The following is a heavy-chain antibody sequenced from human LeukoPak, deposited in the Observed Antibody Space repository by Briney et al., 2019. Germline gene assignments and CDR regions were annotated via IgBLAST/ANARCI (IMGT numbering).Heavy chain of an antibody. V-gene: IGHV1-58*01. J-gene: IGHJ3*02. D-gene: IGHD2-15*01. CDR3: AADLVGYCSGGSCGAFDI. Sequence: EASVKVSCTASGFTFTSSAVQWVRQARGQRLEWIGWMVVGRGNTNYAQKFQERVTITRDMSTSTAYMELSSLRSEDTAVYYCAADLVGYCSGGSCGAFDIWGQGTMVTVSS. CDR2: MVVGRGNT. CDR1: GFTFTSSA.